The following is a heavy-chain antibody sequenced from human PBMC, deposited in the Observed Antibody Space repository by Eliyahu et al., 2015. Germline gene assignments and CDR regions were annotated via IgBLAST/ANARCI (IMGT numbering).Heavy chain of an antibody. V-gene: IGHV4-59*01. CDR3: ARGSLGEYDSDV. J-gene: IGHJ3*01. Sequence: QVQLQESGPGLVKSSETLSLXCTVXGGSISSYYWSWIRQPPGKGLEWIGYIYYSGSTNYNPSLKSRVTISVDTSKNQFSLRVTSVTAADTAVYYCARGSLGEYDSDVWGQGTMVTVSS. D-gene: IGHD3-22*01. CDR2: IYYSGST. CDR1: GGSISSYY.